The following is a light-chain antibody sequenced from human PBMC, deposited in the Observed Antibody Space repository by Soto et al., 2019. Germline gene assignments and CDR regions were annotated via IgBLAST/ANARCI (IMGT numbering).Light chain of an antibody. V-gene: IGKV1-39*01. CDR1: QSISSY. CDR2: DSS. Sequence: DVQVTQSPSSLSASVGDRVTITCRASQSISSYLNWYQQKPGEAPTLLVYDSSTLQSGVPSRFSGSGFGAEFTLTVSSLQPEDFATYYCQQSYSNPTWTFGQGTKV. J-gene: IGKJ1*01. CDR3: QQSYSNPTWT.